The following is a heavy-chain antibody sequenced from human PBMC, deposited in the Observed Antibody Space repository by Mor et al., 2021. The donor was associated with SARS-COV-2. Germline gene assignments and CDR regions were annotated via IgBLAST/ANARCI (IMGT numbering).Heavy chain of an antibody. V-gene: IGHV3-21*01. Sequence: RQAPGKGLEWVSSISRSSNYIYYADSVKGRFTISRDDAKNSLYLQMNSLRAEDTAVYYCAGPRIAARPPGPYFYY. CDR3: AGPRIAARPPGPYFYY. J-gene: IGHJ6*01. CDR2: ISRSSNYI. D-gene: IGHD6-6*01.